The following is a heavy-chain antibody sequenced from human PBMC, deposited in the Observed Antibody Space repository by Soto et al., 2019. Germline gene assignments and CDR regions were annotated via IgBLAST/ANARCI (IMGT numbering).Heavy chain of an antibody. CDR2: IYHSGST. CDR1: GGSISSGGYS. D-gene: IGHD2-15*01. V-gene: IGHV4-30-2*01. J-gene: IGHJ3*02. CDR3: AGGYDAFDI. Sequence: QLQLQESGSGLVKPSQTLSLTCAVSGGSISSGGYSWSWMRLPPGKGLEWIGYIYHSGSTCYNPSRKSRVTQPVDRSKDQFSLKLRPVNAADTAVYYCAGGYDAFDIWGQGTMVTVSS.